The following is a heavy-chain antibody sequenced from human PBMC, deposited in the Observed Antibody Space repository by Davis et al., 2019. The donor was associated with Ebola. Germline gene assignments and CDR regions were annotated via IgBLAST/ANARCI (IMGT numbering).Heavy chain of an antibody. CDR3: ARGHNYAHEY. J-gene: IGHJ4*02. CDR2: VILKSGAT. D-gene: IGHD4-11*01. Sequence: ASVKVSCKASGYTFTDYNIHWMRQATGKGLEWLGRVILKSGATNYAQKIQGRVTMTRDTSISTVYMELSSLRYDDTADYYCARGHNYAHEYWGQGTLVTVSS. CDR1: GYTFTDYN. V-gene: IGHV1-2*06.